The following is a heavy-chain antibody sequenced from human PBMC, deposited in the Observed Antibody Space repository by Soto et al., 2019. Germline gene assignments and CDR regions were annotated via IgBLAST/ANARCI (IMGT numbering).Heavy chain of an antibody. CDR3: ERAGLGYCTSTGCHPGFDI. Sequence: EVQLVESGGGLVQPGGSLRLSCAASGFTFSNYWMQWVRQAPGKGLEWVSRINGDGRTTIYADSVKGRFTISRDNAKNTLYLQMNSLRAGDTAVYYCERAGLGYCTSTGCHPGFDIWGQGTMVTVSS. CDR2: INGDGRTT. D-gene: IGHD2-2*01. J-gene: IGHJ3*02. CDR1: GFTFSNYW. V-gene: IGHV3-74*01.